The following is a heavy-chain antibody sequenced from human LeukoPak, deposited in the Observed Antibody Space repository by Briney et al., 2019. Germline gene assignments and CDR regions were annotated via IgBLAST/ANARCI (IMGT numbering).Heavy chain of an antibody. Sequence: GGSLRLSCAASGFTISSYGIHWVRQAPGKGLEWVAVISYDGSNKYYADSVKGRFTISRDNSKNTLYLQMNSLRAEDTAVYYCAKANIVATSGMDVWGKGTTVTVSS. J-gene: IGHJ6*04. D-gene: IGHD5-12*01. CDR3: AKANIVATSGMDV. CDR2: ISYDGSNK. V-gene: IGHV3-30*18. CDR1: GFTISSYG.